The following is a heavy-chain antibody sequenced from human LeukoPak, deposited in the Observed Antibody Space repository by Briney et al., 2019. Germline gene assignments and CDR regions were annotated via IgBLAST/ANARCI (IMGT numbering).Heavy chain of an antibody. Sequence: ASVKVSCKVSGYTLTELSMHWVRQAPGKGLEWMGGFDPEDGETIYAQKFQGRVTMTEDTSTDTAYMELSSLRSEDTAVYYCATGHPLLRYFDWFGPDYYYYYMDVWGKGTTVTISS. J-gene: IGHJ6*03. CDR2: FDPEDGET. CDR1: GYTLTELS. CDR3: ATGHPLLRYFDWFGPDYYYYYMDV. D-gene: IGHD3-9*01. V-gene: IGHV1-24*01.